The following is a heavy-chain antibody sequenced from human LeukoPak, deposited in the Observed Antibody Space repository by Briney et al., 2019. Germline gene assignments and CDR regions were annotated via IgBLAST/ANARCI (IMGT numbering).Heavy chain of an antibody. V-gene: IGHV4-31*03. CDR1: GGSISSGGYY. CDR2: IYYSGST. CDR3: ARGSPYAWELQQS. J-gene: IGHJ5*02. Sequence: SQTLSLTCTVSGGSISSGGYYWSWIRQHPGKGLEWIGYIYYSGSTYYNPSLESRVTISVDTSKNQFSLQLSSVTAADTGVYYCARGSPYAWELQQSWGQGTLVTVSS. D-gene: IGHD1-26*01.